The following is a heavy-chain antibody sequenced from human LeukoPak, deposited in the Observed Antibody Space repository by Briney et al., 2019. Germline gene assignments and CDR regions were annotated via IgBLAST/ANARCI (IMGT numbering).Heavy chain of an antibody. Sequence: GGSLRLSCAASGFTFSDYYMSWIRQAPGKGLEWVSYISSSGSTIYYADSVKGRFTISRDNAKNSLYLQMNSLRAEDTAVYYCATVFYYYGSGSYLDYWGQGTLVTVSS. CDR3: ATVFYYYGSGSYLDY. CDR1: GFTFSDYY. CDR2: ISSSGSTI. V-gene: IGHV3-11*01. J-gene: IGHJ4*02. D-gene: IGHD3-10*01.